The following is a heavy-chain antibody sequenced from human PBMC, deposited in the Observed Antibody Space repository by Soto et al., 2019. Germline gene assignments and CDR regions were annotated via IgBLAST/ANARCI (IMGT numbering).Heavy chain of an antibody. V-gene: IGHV1-8*01. J-gene: IGHJ5*02. CDR3: ARPYCDSTSCYTDWFDP. CDR2: VNATSGNT. Sequence: QVQLVQSGAEVKKPGASVKVSWKASGYSFSTYDINWVRQAAGQGLEWMGWVNATSGNTDYAQRFRGRVTMTSNTSISTAYMELSALTPEDTAVYYCARPYCDSTSCYTDWFDPWGQGTLVTVSS. D-gene: IGHD2-2*02. CDR1: GYSFSTYD.